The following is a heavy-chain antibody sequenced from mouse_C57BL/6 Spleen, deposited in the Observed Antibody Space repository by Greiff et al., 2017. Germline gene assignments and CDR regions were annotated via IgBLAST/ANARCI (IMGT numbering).Heavy chain of an antibody. V-gene: IGHV1-76*01. Sequence: QVQLQQSGAELVRPGASVTLSCKASGYPFTDYYINWVKQRPGQGLEWIARIYPGSGNTYYNEKFKGKATLTAEKSSSTAYMQLSSLTSEDSAVYFCARQDYDYEGFAYWGQGTLVTVSA. CDR2: IYPGSGNT. D-gene: IGHD2-4*01. CDR1: GYPFTDYY. CDR3: ARQDYDYEGFAY. J-gene: IGHJ3*01.